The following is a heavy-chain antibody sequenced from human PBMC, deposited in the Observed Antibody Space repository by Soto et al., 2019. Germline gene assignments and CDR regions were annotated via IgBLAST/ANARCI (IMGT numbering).Heavy chain of an antibody. CDR1: GFTFSSYA. CDR3: AKDFTGPLAFHP. CDR2: ISGSGDST. Sequence: EVQLLESGGDLVQPGGSLRLSCAASGFTFSSYAMSWVRQAPRKGLEWVSAISGSGDSTYYADSVKGRFTISRDNSKNTLYPQMNSLRAEDTAVYYCAKDFTGPLAFHPWGQGTLVTVSS. J-gene: IGHJ5*02. V-gene: IGHV3-23*01.